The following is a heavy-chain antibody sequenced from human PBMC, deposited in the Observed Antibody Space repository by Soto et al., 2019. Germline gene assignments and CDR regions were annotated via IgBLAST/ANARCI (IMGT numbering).Heavy chain of an antibody. CDR2: IIPVFGTT. Sequence: QAQVVQSGPEVAKPGSSVKVSCKASEDIFGSSGFSWVRQAPGLGLEWMGGIIPVFGTTEYAEKFRGRVTISADDDKRTVYVELDSLTSDDTAGYYGAKGDTGEAATTGHVDLWGQGTLVTVS. J-gene: IGHJ4*02. V-gene: IGHV1-69*01. CDR3: AKGDTGEAATTGHVDL. D-gene: IGHD5-12*01. CDR1: EDIFGSSG.